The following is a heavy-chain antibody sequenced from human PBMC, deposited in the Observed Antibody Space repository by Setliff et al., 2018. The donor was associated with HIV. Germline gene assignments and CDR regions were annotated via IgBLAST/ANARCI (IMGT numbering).Heavy chain of an antibody. V-gene: IGHV3-23*01. CDR3: ARARSRQLVSTAPPYHFDY. D-gene: IGHD6-13*01. Sequence: GGSLRLSCAASGFTSRTYVMSWVRQAPGKGLEWVSGISGSGGSTYYADSVKGRFTISRDNSKNTLYLQMNSLRVDDTALYYCARARSRQLVSTAPPYHFDYWGRGTLVTVSS. CDR1: GFTSRTYV. CDR2: ISGSGGST. J-gene: IGHJ4*01.